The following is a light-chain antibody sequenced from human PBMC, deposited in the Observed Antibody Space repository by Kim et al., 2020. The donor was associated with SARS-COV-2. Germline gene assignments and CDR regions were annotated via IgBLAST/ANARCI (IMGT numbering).Light chain of an antibody. Sequence: NFMLTQPHSVSESPGKTVTISCTRSRGGIASNHVQWYQQRPGSAPTTVIYENNQRPSGVPDRFSGSIDSSTDAASLTISGLQTEDEADYYCQSYDSRNPWVLGGGTKVTVL. CDR3: QSYDSRNPWV. V-gene: IGLV6-57*04. CDR2: ENN. J-gene: IGLJ3*02. CDR1: RGGIASNH.